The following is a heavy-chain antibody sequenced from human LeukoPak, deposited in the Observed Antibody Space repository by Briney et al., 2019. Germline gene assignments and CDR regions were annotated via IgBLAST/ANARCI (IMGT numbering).Heavy chain of an antibody. CDR3: ARGGGIAVAGIDY. Sequence: SVKVSCKASGGTFSGYAISWVRQAPGQGLEWMGGIIPIFGTASYAQKFQGRVTITADESTSTAYMELSSLRSEDTAVYYCARGGGIAVAGIDYWGQGTLVTVSS. CDR2: IIPIFGTA. V-gene: IGHV1-69*13. J-gene: IGHJ4*02. CDR1: GGTFSGYA. D-gene: IGHD6-19*01.